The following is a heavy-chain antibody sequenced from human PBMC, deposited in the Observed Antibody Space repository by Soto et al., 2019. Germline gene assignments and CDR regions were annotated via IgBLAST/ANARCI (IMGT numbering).Heavy chain of an antibody. CDR1: GGSISTRSSY. V-gene: IGHV4-39*01. CDR3: ARHSGGYNGFDFSY. D-gene: IGHD5-12*01. CDR2: IYYIGNT. J-gene: IGHJ4*02. Sequence: SETLSLTRTVSGGSISTRSSYWGWIRQPPGKGLEWIGGIYYIGNTYYNPSLKSRVTISVDTSKNQFSLSLTSVTAADTAVYYCARHSGGYNGFDFSYWGQGALVTVSS.